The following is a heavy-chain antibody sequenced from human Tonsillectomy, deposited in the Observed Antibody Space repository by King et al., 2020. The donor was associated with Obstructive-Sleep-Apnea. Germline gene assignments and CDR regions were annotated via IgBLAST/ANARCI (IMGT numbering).Heavy chain of an antibody. Sequence: QLVQSGGGLVQPGRSLRLSCAASGFTFDDYAMHWVRQAPGKGLEWVSGISWNSGSIGYADSVKGRFTISRDKAKNSLYLQMNSLRAEDTALYYCAKDHRYSSSWYDYWGQGTLVTVSS. J-gene: IGHJ4*02. CDR1: GFTFDDYA. D-gene: IGHD6-13*01. V-gene: IGHV3-9*01. CDR3: AKDHRYSSSWYDY. CDR2: ISWNSGSI.